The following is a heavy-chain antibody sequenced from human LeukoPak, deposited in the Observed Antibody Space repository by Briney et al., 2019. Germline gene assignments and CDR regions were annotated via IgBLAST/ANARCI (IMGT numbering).Heavy chain of an antibody. J-gene: IGHJ6*03. CDR3: AKDGGCSSTSCYPYYYYMDV. V-gene: IGHV3-23*01. CDR2: ISDSGGST. Sequence: GGSLRLSCAASGLTFSSYGMSWVRQAPGQGLEWVSGISDSGGSTYYADSVKGRFTISRDNSKNTLHLQLNSLRASDTAVYYCAKDGGCSSTSCYPYYYYMDVWGKGTTVTVSS. D-gene: IGHD2-2*01. CDR1: GLTFSSYG.